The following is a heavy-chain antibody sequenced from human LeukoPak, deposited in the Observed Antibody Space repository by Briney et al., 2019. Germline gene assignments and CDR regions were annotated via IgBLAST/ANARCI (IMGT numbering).Heavy chain of an antibody. D-gene: IGHD5-12*01. Sequence: GGSLRLSCAASEFTFSTYSMNWVRQAPGKGLEWVSVVYSGGTTYYADSVKGRFTISRDNSKNTLYLQMNSLRAEDTAVYYCAGGAGWLYFDYWGQGTLVTVSS. CDR1: EFTFSTYS. CDR3: AGGAGWLYFDY. CDR2: VYSGGTT. V-gene: IGHV3-66*01. J-gene: IGHJ4*02.